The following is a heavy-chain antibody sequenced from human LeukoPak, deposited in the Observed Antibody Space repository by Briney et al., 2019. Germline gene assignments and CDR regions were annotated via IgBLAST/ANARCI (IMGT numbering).Heavy chain of an antibody. Sequence: SETLSLTCTVSGGSISSYYWSWIRQPPGKGLEWIGYIYYSGSTNYNPSLKSRVTISVDTSKNQFSLKLSSVTAADTAVYYCARGPPYTYIAVAGTGAFDIWGQGTMVTVSS. CDR1: GGSISSYY. V-gene: IGHV4-59*01. CDR2: IYYSGST. J-gene: IGHJ3*02. CDR3: ARGPPYTYIAVAGTGAFDI. D-gene: IGHD6-19*01.